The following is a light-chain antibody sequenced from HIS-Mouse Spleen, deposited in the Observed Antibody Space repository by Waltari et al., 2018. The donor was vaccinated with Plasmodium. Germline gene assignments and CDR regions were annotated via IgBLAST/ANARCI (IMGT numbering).Light chain of an antibody. CDR1: QAINSY. CDR3: QQYYSYPLT. Sequence: AIRMTQSPSSFSASTGDRLTITCRASQAINSYLAWYQQKPGKAPKLLNYAASTWQSGVPARFSGSGSGTDFTLTISCLQSEDFATYYCQQYYSYPLTVGGGTKVEIK. J-gene: IGKJ4*01. CDR2: AAS. V-gene: IGKV1-8*01.